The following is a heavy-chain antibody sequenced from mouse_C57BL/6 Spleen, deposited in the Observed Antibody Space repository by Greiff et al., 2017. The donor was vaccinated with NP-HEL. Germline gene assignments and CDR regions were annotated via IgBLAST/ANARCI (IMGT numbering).Heavy chain of an antibody. V-gene: IGHV5-9-1*02. D-gene: IGHD2-4*01. Sequence: EVMLVESGEGLVKPGGSLKLSCAASGFTFSSYAMSWVRQTPEKRLEWVAYISSGGDYIYYADTVKGRFTISRDNARNTLYLQMSSLKSEDTAMYYCTRASPYDYDGYFDVWGTGTTVTVSS. J-gene: IGHJ1*03. CDR2: ISSGGDYI. CDR1: GFTFSSYA. CDR3: TRASPYDYDGYFDV.